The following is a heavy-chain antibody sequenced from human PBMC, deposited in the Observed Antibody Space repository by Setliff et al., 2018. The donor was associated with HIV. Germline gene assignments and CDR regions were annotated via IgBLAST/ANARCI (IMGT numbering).Heavy chain of an antibody. Sequence: HPGGSLRLSCAASGFNFGDYAMHWVRQAPGKGLEWVSLISWNGGTTSYATSVRGRFTISRDNSKNSLDLQMNSLRSEDTAIYYCAKGNVIVGTTYLVDWGQGTLVTVSS. CDR3: AKGNVIVGTTYLVD. V-gene: IGHV3-43D*03. CDR1: GFNFGDYA. D-gene: IGHD1-26*01. CDR2: ISWNGGTT. J-gene: IGHJ4*02.